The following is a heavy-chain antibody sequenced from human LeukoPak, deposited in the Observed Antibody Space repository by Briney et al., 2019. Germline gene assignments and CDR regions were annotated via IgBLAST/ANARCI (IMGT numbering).Heavy chain of an antibody. V-gene: IGHV4-34*01. J-gene: IGHJ4*02. Sequence: GSLRLSCAASGFTFSSYAMSWVRQAPGKGLEWIGEINHSGSTNYNPSLKSRVTISVDTSKNQFSLKLSSVTAADTAVYYCARGRGAPYYFDYWGQGTLVTVSS. CDR3: ARGRGAPYYFDY. CDR2: INHSGST. D-gene: IGHD1-26*01. CDR1: GFTFSSYA.